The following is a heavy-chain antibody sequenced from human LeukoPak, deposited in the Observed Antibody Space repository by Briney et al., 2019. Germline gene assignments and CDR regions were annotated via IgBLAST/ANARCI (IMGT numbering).Heavy chain of an antibody. J-gene: IGHJ4*02. CDR2: ISWNSGSI. D-gene: IGHD3-3*01. V-gene: IGHV3-9*03. CDR3: AKGDNYDFWSGYPDY. CDR1: GFTFDDYA. Sequence: GRSLRLSCAASGFTFDDYAMHWVRQAPGKGLEWVSGISWNSGSIGYADSVKGRFTISRDNAKTSLYLQMNSLRAEDMALYYCAKGDNYDFWSGYPDYWGQGTLVTVSS.